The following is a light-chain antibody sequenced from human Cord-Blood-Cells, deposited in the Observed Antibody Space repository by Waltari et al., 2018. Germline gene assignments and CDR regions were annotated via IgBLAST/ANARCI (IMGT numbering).Light chain of an antibody. J-gene: IGKJ4*01. CDR1: QSISSY. V-gene: IGKV1-39*01. CDR2: AAS. CDR3: QQSYSTPLT. Sequence: DIHMTQSPSSLSSSVGDRVTITCRASQSISSYLNWYQQKPGKAPKLLIYAASSMQSGVPSRFSGSGSGTDFTLTISSLQPEDFAIYFCQQSYSTPLTFGGGTKVEIK.